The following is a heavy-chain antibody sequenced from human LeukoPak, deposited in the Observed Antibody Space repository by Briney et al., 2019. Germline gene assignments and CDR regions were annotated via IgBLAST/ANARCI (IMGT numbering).Heavy chain of an antibody. CDR1: GFTFSDYG. CDR3: AKDPSSYYYDSSGYYPGY. J-gene: IGHJ4*02. V-gene: IGHV3-30*18. D-gene: IGHD3-22*01. CDR2: ISYDGSNK. Sequence: PGGSLRLSCAASGFTFSDYGMHWVRQAPGKGLKWVALISYDGSNKDYTDSVKGRFTISRDNSKNTLYLQMNSLRAEDTAVYYCAKDPSSYYYDSSGYYPGYWGQGTLVTVSS.